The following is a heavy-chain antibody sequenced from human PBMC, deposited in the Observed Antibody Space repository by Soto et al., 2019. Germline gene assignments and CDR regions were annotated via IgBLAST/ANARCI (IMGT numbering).Heavy chain of an antibody. J-gene: IGHJ3*02. V-gene: IGHV1-3*01. CDR1: GYTFTSYA. Sequence: ASVKVSCKASGYTFTSYAMHWVRQAPGQRLEWMGWINAGNGNTKYSQKFQGRVTITRDTSASTAYMGLSSLRSEDTAVYYCARDRFYYYYGSGSYSTDFDIWGQGTMVTVSS. CDR2: INAGNGNT. CDR3: ARDRFYYYYGSGSYSTDFDI. D-gene: IGHD3-10*01.